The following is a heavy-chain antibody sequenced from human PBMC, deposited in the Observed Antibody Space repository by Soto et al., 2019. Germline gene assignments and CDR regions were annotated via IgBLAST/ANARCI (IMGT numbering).Heavy chain of an antibody. Sequence: PGGSLRLPCQASGFTFSSYAMSWVRQAPGKGLEWVSLIQSNKTTYCADSVKGRFTVSRDNYQNTLYLQMDSLGVEDTALYYCAKWLRRGSYYWDFWGQGTMVTVSS. J-gene: IGHJ4*02. V-gene: IGHV3-23*03. D-gene: IGHD3-10*01. CDR3: AKWLRRGSYYWDF. CDR1: GFTFSSYA. CDR2: IQSNKTT.